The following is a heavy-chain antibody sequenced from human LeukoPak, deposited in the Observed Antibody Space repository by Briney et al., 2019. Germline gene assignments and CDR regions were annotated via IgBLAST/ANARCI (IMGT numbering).Heavy chain of an antibody. J-gene: IGHJ4*02. Sequence: PSQTLSLTCAVSGGSLSSGGSSWSWLRQPPGRGLEWVGYIYDSGSTYSNPSLKSRVTISVDRSKNQFSLKLSSVTAADTAVYYCARLRRRLLLYYFDYWGQGTLVTVSS. V-gene: IGHV4-30-2*01. D-gene: IGHD2-15*01. CDR3: ARLRRRLLLYYFDY. CDR1: GGSLSSGGSS. CDR2: IYDSGST.